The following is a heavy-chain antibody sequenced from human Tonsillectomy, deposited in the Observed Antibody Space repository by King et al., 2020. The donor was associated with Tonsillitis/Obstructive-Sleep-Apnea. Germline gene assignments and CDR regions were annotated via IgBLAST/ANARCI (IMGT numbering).Heavy chain of an antibody. V-gene: IGHV3-49*04. CDR1: GFIFGDYA. J-gene: IGHJ6*02. CDR2: IRGKASGGTT. D-gene: IGHD5-12*01. CDR3: TRVGGDDSPYYSNAMGV. Sequence: DVQLVESGGGLVQPGRSLRLSCTASGFIFGDYAMSWVRQAPGKGLEWVGFIRGKASGGTTEYAASVKGRFTISRDDSKSIAYLQMDSLKTEDTAVYYCTRVGGDDSPYYSNAMGVWGQGTTVTVSS.